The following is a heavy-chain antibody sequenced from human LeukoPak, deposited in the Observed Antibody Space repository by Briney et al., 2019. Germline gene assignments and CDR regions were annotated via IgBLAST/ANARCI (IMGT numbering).Heavy chain of an antibody. V-gene: IGHV3-7*01. D-gene: IGHD6-13*01. CDR3: AREWRGGIAAAGTRIEGDY. CDR1: GFTVSGYW. J-gene: IGHJ4*02. CDR2: IKQDGSEK. Sequence: PGGSLRLSCAVSGFTVSGYWMTWVRQAPGEGLEWVANIKQDGSEKNYVDSVKGRFPISRDNAENSLFLQMNSLRVEDTAVYYCAREWRGGIAAAGTRIEGDYWGQGTLVAVSS.